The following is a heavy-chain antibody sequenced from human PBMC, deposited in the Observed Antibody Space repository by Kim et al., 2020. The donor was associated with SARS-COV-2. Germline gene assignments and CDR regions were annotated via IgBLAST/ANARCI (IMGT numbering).Heavy chain of an antibody. J-gene: IGHJ4*02. Sequence: GGSLRLSCAASGYTFSTNAMSWVRQAPGKGVEWVSGISGSGGATHYADSVKGRFTISRDNSKNTLYLQMNSLRTEDTAIYFCARRPYYYGSGNEFDYWGQGTLVTVSA. CDR2: ISGSGGAT. V-gene: IGHV3-23*01. CDR3: ARRPYYYGSGNEFDY. D-gene: IGHD3-10*01. CDR1: GYTFSTNA.